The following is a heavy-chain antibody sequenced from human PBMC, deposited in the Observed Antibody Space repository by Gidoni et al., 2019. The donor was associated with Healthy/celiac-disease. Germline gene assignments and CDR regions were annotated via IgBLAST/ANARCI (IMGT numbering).Heavy chain of an antibody. V-gene: IGHV4-59*01. D-gene: IGHD6-13*01. J-gene: IGHJ5*02. CDR2: IYYSGST. CDR3: AGAWYREFRFDP. Sequence: QVQLQESGPGLVKPSETLSLTCTVSGGSISSYYWSWIRQPPGKGLEWIGYIYYSGSTNYNPSLKSRVTISVDTSKNQFSLKLSSVTAADTAVYYCAGAWYREFRFDPWGQGTLVTVSS. CDR1: GGSISSYY.